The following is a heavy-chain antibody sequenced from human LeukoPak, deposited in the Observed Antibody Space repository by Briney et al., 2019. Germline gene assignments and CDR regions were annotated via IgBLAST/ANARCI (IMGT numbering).Heavy chain of an antibody. CDR1: GFTFSVFW. V-gene: IGHV3-74*01. J-gene: IGHJ4*02. CDR2: ISPDGRST. CDR3: AKVLAGDMVY. D-gene: IGHD2-15*01. Sequence: AGGSLRLSCAASGFTFSVFWMFWVRQAPGQGLVWVSHISPDGRSTNYADSVKGRFTISRDNARNTLYLQLNSLTAEDTAVYYCAKVLAGDMVYWGQGTLVTVSS.